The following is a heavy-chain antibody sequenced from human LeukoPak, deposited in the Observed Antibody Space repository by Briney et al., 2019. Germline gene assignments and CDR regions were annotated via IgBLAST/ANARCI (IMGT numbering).Heavy chain of an antibody. Sequence: SVKVSCKASGYTFTSYGISWVRQAPGQGLEWMGRIIPILGIANYAQKFQGRVTITADKSTSTAYMELSSLRSEDTAVYYCASHGVGGYCSGGSCYSDYWGQGTLVTVSS. CDR3: ASHGVGGYCSGGSCYSDY. CDR2: IIPILGIA. D-gene: IGHD2-15*01. V-gene: IGHV1-69*04. CDR1: GYTFTSYG. J-gene: IGHJ4*02.